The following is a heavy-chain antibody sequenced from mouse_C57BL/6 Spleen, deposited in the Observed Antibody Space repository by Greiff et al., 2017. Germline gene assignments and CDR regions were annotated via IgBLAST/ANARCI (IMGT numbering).Heavy chain of an antibody. Sequence: QVQLQQPGAELVKPGASVKMSCKASGYTFTSYWITWVKQRPGQGLEWIGVIYPGSGSTNYNEKFKSKATLTVDTSSSTAYMQLSSLTSEDSAVYECAGYDYDVRYARDYWGQGTSVTVSS. CDR3: AGYDYDVRYARDY. D-gene: IGHD2-4*01. CDR2: IYPGSGST. V-gene: IGHV1-55*01. J-gene: IGHJ4*01. CDR1: GYTFTSYW.